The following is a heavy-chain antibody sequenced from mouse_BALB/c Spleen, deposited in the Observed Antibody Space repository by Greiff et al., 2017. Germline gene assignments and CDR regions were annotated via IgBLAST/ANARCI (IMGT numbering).Heavy chain of an antibody. CDR2: INSNGGST. V-gene: IGHV5-6-3*01. CDR1: GFTFSSYG. J-gene: IGHJ1*01. CDR3: ARGQHIDV. Sequence: DVKLVESGGGLVQPGGSLKLSCAASGFTFSSYGMSWVRQTPEKRLEWVATINSNGGSTYYPDSVKGRFTISRDNAKNTLYLQMSSLKSEDTAMYCCARGQHIDVWGAGTTVTVSS.